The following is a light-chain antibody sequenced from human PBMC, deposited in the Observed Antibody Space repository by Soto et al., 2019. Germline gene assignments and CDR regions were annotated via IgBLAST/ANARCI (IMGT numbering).Light chain of an antibody. CDR2: EVN. CDR3: SSYTPINTWV. Sequence: QSVLTQPASVSGSPGQSITISCTGTSSDVGAYGYVSWYQQHPGKSPKIILYEVNNRPSGLSNRFSGSKSGNTASLTISGLQAEDEADYYCSSYTPINTWVFGGGTKLPVL. CDR1: SSDVGAYGY. V-gene: IGLV2-14*01. J-gene: IGLJ3*02.